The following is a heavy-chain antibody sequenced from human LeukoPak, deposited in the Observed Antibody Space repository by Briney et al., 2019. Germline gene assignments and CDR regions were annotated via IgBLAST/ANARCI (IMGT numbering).Heavy chain of an antibody. Sequence: AGSLRLSCVASGFTFSTYGMNWVRQAPGKGLEWVSYTSTTGYSNYADSVEGRFTVSRDNAKNSLYLEMNSLRAEDTALYYCARTRGLGPGGFFDSWGQGSLVTVSS. CDR1: GFTFSTYG. CDR3: ARTRGLGPGGFFDS. V-gene: IGHV3-21*05. J-gene: IGHJ4*02. D-gene: IGHD3/OR15-3a*01. CDR2: TSTTGYS.